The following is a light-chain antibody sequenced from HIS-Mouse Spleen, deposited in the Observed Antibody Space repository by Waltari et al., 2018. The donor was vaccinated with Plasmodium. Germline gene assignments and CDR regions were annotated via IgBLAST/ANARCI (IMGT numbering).Light chain of an antibody. J-gene: IGKJ2*01. CDR3: LQDYNYPYT. CDR2: AAS. V-gene: IGKV1-6*01. Sequence: AIQMTQSPSSLSASVGDRVAITCRASQGIRNDLGWYQQKPGKAPKLLIYAASSLQSGVPSRCSGSGSGTDFTLTISSLQPEDFATYYCLQDYNYPYTFGQGTKLEIK. CDR1: QGIRND.